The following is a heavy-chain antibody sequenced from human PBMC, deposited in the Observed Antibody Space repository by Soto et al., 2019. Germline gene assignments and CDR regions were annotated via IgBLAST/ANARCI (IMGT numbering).Heavy chain of an antibody. J-gene: IGHJ4*02. Sequence: GGSLRLSCAASGFTFSRYGMNWLRQAPGKGLEWVSAISGSGDDTDYADSVKGRFTISRDNSKNTLYLQMNSLRAEDTAVYYCAGPGYSSQDYWGQGALVTVSS. D-gene: IGHD5-18*01. V-gene: IGHV3-23*01. CDR2: ISGSGDDT. CDR3: AGPGYSSQDY. CDR1: GFTFSRYG.